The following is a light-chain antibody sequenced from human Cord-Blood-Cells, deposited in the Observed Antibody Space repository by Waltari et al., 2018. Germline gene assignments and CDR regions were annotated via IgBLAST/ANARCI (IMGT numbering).Light chain of an antibody. CDR3: CSYAGSYTF. J-gene: IGLJ1*01. Sequence: QSALTQPRSVSGSPGQSVPISCTGTSSDVGGYNYVSWYQQHPGKAPQLMIYDVSKRPSGVPDRFSGSKSGNPASLTISGLQAEDEADYYCCSYAGSYTFFGTGTKVTVL. V-gene: IGLV2-11*01. CDR1: SSDVGGYNY. CDR2: DVS.